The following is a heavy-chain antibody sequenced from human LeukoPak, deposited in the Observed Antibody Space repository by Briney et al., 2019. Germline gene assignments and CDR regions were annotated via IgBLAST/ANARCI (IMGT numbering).Heavy chain of an antibody. CDR2: IYHSGST. J-gene: IGHJ4*02. Sequence: SETLSLTCTVSGGSISSSSYYWGWIRQPPGKGLEWIGEIYHSGSTNYNPSLKSRVTISVDKSKNQFSLKLSSVTAADTAVYYCASIRAMGSYSYGKGPDYWGQGTLVTVSS. D-gene: IGHD5-18*01. CDR1: GGSISSSSYY. V-gene: IGHV4-39*07. CDR3: ASIRAMGSYSYGKGPDY.